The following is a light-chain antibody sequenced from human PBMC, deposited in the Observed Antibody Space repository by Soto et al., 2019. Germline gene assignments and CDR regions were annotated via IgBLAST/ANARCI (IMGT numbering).Light chain of an antibody. V-gene: IGKV1-5*01. J-gene: IGKJ4*01. CDR1: ENIFKY. CDR2: AAS. Sequence: DIQMIQSPATLSASVGDRITITSRASENIFKYVAWYQQTSGSAPNLLIYAASDLESGVPSRFSGSGSGTEFSLTIDNLQPNDSATYYCQHYNTRSIAFGGGTKVDVK. CDR3: QHYNTRSIA.